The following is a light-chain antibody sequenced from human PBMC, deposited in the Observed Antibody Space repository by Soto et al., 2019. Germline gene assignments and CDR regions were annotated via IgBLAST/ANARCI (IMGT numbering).Light chain of an antibody. CDR3: QQYNNWWT. J-gene: IGKJ1*01. CDR2: GAS. Sequence: EIVMTQSPATLSVSPGERATFSCGASKMFATNLPWNQQKPGQAPRLLIYGASTRATGIPARFSGSGSGTEFTLTISSLQSEDFAVYYCQQYNNWWTFGQGTKVEIK. V-gene: IGKV3-15*01. CDR1: KMFATN.